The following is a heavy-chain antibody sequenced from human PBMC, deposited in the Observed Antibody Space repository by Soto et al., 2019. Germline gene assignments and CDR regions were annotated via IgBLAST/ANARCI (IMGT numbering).Heavy chain of an antibody. D-gene: IGHD2-2*01. CDR3: ARRRSSTCCLDV. CDR2: IYPGDSDT. J-gene: IGHJ6*04. V-gene: IGHV5-51*01. CDR1: GYSFTSYW. Sequence: GESLKISCKGSGYSFTSYWIGWVRQMPGKGLEWMGIIYPGDSDTRYSPSFQGQVTIAADKSISTAYLQWSSLEASDTVMYCCARRRSSTCCLDVWDKGTTVTVSS.